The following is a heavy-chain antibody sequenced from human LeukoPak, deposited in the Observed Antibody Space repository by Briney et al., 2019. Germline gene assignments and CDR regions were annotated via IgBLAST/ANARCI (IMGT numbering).Heavy chain of an antibody. V-gene: IGHV3-30*18. J-gene: IGHJ1*01. D-gene: IGHD3-22*01. CDR1: GFTFSSYG. Sequence: GGSLRLSCAASGFTFSSYGMHWVRQAPGKGLEWVAVISYDGSNKYYADSVKGRFTISRDNSKNTLYLQMNSLRAEDTAVYYCAKGGYYDSXXFHXXYFQH. CDR3: AKGGYYDSXXFHXXYFQH. CDR2: ISYDGSNK.